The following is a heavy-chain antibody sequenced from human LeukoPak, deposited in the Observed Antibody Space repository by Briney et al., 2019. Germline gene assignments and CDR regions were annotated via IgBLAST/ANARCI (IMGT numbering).Heavy chain of an antibody. J-gene: IGHJ6*03. D-gene: IGHD4-17*01. CDR3: ARAPAPLTTVTTGYYDYMDV. CDR1: GLTFSRYW. CDR2: INSDGSST. Sequence: GGSLRLSCAASGLTFSRYWMHWVRQAPGKGLVWVSRINSDGSSTNYADSVKGRFTISRDNAKNTLYLQMNSLRAEDTAVYYCARAPAPLTTVTTGYYDYMDVWGKGTTVTVSS. V-gene: IGHV3-74*01.